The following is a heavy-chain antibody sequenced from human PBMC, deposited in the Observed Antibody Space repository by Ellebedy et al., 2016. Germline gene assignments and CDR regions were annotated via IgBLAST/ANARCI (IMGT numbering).Heavy chain of an antibody. J-gene: IGHJ6*02. D-gene: IGHD4-17*01. V-gene: IGHV4-39*07. CDR3: ARDRATVATQPGYDGIGMDV. Sequence: GSLRLSXTVSGGSISDNGYYWGWIRQPPGKGLEWIGSIYHSGSPYYNPSLKSRVTISGDTSKNQFSLKLRSVTVADTAVYYCARDRATVATQPGYDGIGMDVWGQGTTITVSS. CDR1: GGSISDNGYY. CDR2: IYHSGSP.